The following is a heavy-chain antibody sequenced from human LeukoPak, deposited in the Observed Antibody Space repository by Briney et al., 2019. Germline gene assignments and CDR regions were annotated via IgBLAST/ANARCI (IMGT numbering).Heavy chain of an antibody. V-gene: IGHV3-11*01. CDR3: ARTVDYYGSGSSYFDY. D-gene: IGHD3-10*01. J-gene: IGHJ4*02. CDR1: GFTFSDYY. Sequence: KSGGSLRLSCAASGFTFSDYYMSWIRQAPGKGLEWVSYISSSGSTIYYADSVKGRFTISRDNAKNSLYLQMNSLRAEDTAVYYCARTVDYYGSGSSYFDYWGQGTLVTVSS. CDR2: ISSSGSTI.